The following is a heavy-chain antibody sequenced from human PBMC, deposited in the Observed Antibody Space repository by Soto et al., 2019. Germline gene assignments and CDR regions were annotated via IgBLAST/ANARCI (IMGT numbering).Heavy chain of an antibody. V-gene: IGHV4-61*01. J-gene: IGHJ4*02. CDR2: IYYSGST. Sequence: SETLSLTCTVSGGSVSSGSYYWSWIRQPPGKGLEWIGYIYYSGSTNYNPSLKSRVTISVDTSKNQFSLKLSSVTAADTAVYYCARANYYDSSGQFDYWGQGTLVTVSS. CDR1: GGSVSSGSYY. D-gene: IGHD3-22*01. CDR3: ARANYYDSSGQFDY.